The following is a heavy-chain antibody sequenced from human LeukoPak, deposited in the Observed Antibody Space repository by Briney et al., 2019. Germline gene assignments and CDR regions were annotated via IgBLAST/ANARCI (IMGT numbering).Heavy chain of an antibody. D-gene: IGHD4-17*01. Sequence: GGSLRLSCAASGFTVRSHRLIWVRQAPGKGLEWVSVIYNTGSTYYADSVMGRFIISRDISRNTLYLQINGLRPDDTAVYYCATDPGLRRSFDYWGQGTLVTVSS. V-gene: IGHV3-53*05. J-gene: IGHJ4*02. CDR3: ATDPGLRRSFDY. CDR1: GFTVRSHR. CDR2: IYNTGST.